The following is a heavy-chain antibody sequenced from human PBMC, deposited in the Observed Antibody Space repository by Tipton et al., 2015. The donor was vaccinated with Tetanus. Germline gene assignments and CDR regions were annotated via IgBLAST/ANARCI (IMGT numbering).Heavy chain of an antibody. J-gene: IGHJ4*02. CDR3: AKGYDLQWELPSYYDY. Sequence: SLRLSCAASGFTFSRTDIHWVRQAPGKGLEWVALISYDGTNAFYADSVKGRFTISRDNSKNTVHLQLNSLRSEDTAVYYCAKGYDLQWELPSYYDYWGQGTLVIVSS. CDR1: GFTFSRTD. D-gene: IGHD4-23*01. V-gene: IGHV3-30*18. CDR2: ISYDGTNA.